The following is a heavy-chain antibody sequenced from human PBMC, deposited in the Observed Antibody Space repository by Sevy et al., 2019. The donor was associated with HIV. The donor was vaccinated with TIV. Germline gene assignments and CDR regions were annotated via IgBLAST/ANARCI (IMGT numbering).Heavy chain of an antibody. J-gene: IGHJ3*02. CDR3: ATRESASSGWYASDAFDI. Sequence: GGSLRLSCAASGFTFSSYAMSWVRQAPGKGLEWVSAISGSGGSTYYADSVKGRFTISRDNSKNTLYLQMNSLRAEDRAVYYCATRESASSGWYASDAFDIWGQGTMVTVSS. D-gene: IGHD6-19*01. CDR1: GFTFSSYA. V-gene: IGHV3-23*01. CDR2: ISGSGGST.